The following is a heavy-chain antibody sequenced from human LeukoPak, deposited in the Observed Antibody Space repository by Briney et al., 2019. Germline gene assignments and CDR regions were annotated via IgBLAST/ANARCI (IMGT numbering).Heavy chain of an antibody. CDR1: DGSISCYD. CDR2: IANSGST. D-gene: IGHD4-17*01. CDR3: ARGAITVTPRDWYFDH. V-gene: IGHV4-59*01. J-gene: IGHJ2*01. Sequence: SETLSLTCTASDGSISCYDWSWIRQAPGKGLEFVGDIANSGSTNYNASLKSRVIISVDTSRNQFSLKLSSVTPADTAVYYCARGAITVTPRDWYFDHWGRGTLVTVSS.